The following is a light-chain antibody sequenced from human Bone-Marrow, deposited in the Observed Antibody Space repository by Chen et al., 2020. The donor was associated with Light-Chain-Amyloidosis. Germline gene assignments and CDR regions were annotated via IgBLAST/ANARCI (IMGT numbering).Light chain of an antibody. CDR1: SSDVGGYDY. Sequence: QSALTQPASVSGSPGQSITISCTGSSSDVGGYDYVSWYQQHPGKAPQLIIYDVSNRPSGVSERFAGSKSGYTASLTISGLQADDEADDYCTSYTSSRTRVFGTGTKVNVL. CDR2: DVS. J-gene: IGLJ1*01. V-gene: IGLV2-14*01. CDR3: TSYTSSRTRV.